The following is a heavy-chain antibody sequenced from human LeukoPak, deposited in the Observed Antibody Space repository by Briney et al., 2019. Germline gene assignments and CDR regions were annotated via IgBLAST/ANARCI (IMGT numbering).Heavy chain of an antibody. V-gene: IGHV4-39*07. Sequence: PSETLSLTCTVSGGSISTSSYYWGWIRQPPGKGLECIGNIYYSGSTYYNPSLKSRVTISVDTSKNQFSLKLSSVTAADTAVYYCARFRLGSDYYHMDVWGKGTTVTVSS. D-gene: IGHD7-27*01. CDR3: ARFRLGSDYYHMDV. CDR2: IYYSGST. CDR1: GGSISTSSYY. J-gene: IGHJ6*03.